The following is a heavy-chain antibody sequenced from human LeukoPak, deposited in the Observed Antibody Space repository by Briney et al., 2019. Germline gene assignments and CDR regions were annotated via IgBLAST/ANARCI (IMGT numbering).Heavy chain of an antibody. Sequence: SETLSLTCAVYGGSFSGYYWSWIRQPPGKGLEWIGEINHSGSTNYNPSLKSRVTISVDTSKNQFSLKLSSVTAADTAVYYCAESLGIVVVPAAHYYYYMDVWGKGTTVTVSS. V-gene: IGHV4-34*01. CDR1: GGSFSGYY. CDR3: AESLGIVVVPAAHYYYYMDV. D-gene: IGHD2-2*01. CDR2: INHSGST. J-gene: IGHJ6*03.